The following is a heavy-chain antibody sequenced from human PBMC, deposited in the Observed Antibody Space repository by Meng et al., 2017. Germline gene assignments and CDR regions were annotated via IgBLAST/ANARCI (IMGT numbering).Heavy chain of an antibody. Sequence: ASAKVSCKASAYIFTSYAMHWLLQAPRQRLEWMGWINAGNGNTKYSQKFQGRVTIIRDTSASTAYMELSSLRSEDTAVYYCPSSPGEYCSSTSCYADYYYYGMYVWGQGTTVTVSS. CDR3: PSSPGEYCSSTSCYADYYYYGMYV. D-gene: IGHD2-2*01. V-gene: IGHV1-3*01. CDR1: AYIFTSYA. J-gene: IGHJ6*02. CDR2: INAGNGNT.